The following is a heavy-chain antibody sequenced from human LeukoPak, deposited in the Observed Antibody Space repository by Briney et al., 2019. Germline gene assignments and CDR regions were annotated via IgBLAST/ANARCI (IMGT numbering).Heavy chain of an antibody. CDR2: ISWNSGSI. CDR3: AKGVNYDFWSGYMDV. CDR1: GFTFDDYA. D-gene: IGHD3-3*01. V-gene: IGHV3-9*01. J-gene: IGHJ6*03. Sequence: GRSLRLSCAASGFTFDDYAMHWVRQGPGKGLEWVSGISWNSGSIGHADSVKGRFTISRDNAKNSLYLQMNSLSAEDTALYYCAKGVNYDFWSGYMDVWGQGTTVTVSS.